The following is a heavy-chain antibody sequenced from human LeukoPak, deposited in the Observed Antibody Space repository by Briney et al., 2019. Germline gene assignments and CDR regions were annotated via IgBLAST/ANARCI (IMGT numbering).Heavy chain of an antibody. CDR3: ALGYFDSPPYLDY. V-gene: IGHV1-2*02. CDR2: INPNSDGT. CDR1: GYTFTGYY. D-gene: IGHD3-9*01. J-gene: IGHJ4*02. Sequence: ASVKVSCKASGYTFTGYYMHWVRQAPGQGLEWMGWINPNSDGTNYAQKFQGRVTMTRDTSISTAYMELSRLRSDDTAVYYCALGYFDSPPYLDYWGQGTLVTVSS.